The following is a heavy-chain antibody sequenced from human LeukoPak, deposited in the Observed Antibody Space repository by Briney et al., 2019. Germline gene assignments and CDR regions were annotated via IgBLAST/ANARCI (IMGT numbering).Heavy chain of an antibody. V-gene: IGHV4-59*08. D-gene: IGHD3-9*01. CDR1: GFSISSYY. CDR2: IYYSGST. CDR3: ARAVGSFDWLPLFDY. Sequence: SSETLSLTCTVSGFSISSYYWSWIRQPPGKGLEWIGYIYYSGSTNYNPSLKSRVTISVDTSKNQFYLKLSSVTAADTAVYYCARAVGSFDWLPLFDYWGQGTLVTVSS. J-gene: IGHJ4*02.